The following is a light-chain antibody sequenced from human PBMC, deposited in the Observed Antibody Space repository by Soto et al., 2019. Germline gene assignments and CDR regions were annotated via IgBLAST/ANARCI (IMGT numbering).Light chain of an antibody. CDR1: QSIRYS. V-gene: IGKV1-39*01. Sequence: DIQLTQSPSSLSASVGDRVTITCRASQSIRYSLNWYQQRPGEAPKVLIYGASNLQSGVPPRFSGSGSGTAFALTISSLQPEDFATYYCHQTAGSLTWTFGQGTRVEAK. J-gene: IGKJ1*01. CDR3: HQTAGSLTWT. CDR2: GAS.